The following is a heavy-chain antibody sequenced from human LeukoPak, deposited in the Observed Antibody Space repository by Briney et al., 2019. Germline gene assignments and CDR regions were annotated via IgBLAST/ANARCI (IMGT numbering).Heavy chain of an antibody. D-gene: IGHD3-10*01. V-gene: IGHV1-3*01. J-gene: IGHJ4*02. CDR2: ITAANGNT. CDR1: GYTFTNYA. Sequence: ASVKVSCKTSGYTFTNYALHWVRQAPGQRPEWMGWITAANGNTKYSQNFQGRVAITRDTSASTAYMELSSLRSEDMAVYYCASLLGVRGVIRYYFDYWGQGTLVTVSS. CDR3: ASLLGVRGVIRYYFDY.